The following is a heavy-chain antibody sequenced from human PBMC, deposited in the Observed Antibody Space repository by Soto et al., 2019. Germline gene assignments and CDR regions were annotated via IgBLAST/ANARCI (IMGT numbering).Heavy chain of an antibody. Sequence: QVQLQESGPGLVKPSETLSLTCTVSSDSITNYYWSWIRQSPGKGLEWIGYIHDSGRSNYNPSHKSRVKISVDTAKKQFSLKGNSVTAADRAVYYCAGAGGTRGWYWGQGTLVTVSS. CDR2: IHDSGRS. D-gene: IGHD2-15*01. CDR3: AGAGGTRGWY. CDR1: SDSITNYY. V-gene: IGHV4-59*01. J-gene: IGHJ4*02.